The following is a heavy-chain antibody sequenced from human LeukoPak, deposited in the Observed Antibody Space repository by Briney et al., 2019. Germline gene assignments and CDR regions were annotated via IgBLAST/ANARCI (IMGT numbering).Heavy chain of an antibody. Sequence: PGGSLRLSCAASGFTFNSHAMYWVRQAPGKGLEGVSGIFGRGGSSYYAESVRGRFTISRDNSKNTVYLQMNSLRDEDTAVYYCAKTTFGYSSGRSPGWPVDYWGQGTVVTVSS. CDR1: GFTFNSHA. CDR3: AKTTFGYSSGRSPGWPVDY. D-gene: IGHD6-19*01. V-gene: IGHV3-23*01. J-gene: IGHJ4*02. CDR2: IFGRGGSS.